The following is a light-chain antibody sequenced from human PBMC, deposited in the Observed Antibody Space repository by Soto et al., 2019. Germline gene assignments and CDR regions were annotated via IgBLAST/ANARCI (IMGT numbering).Light chain of an antibody. V-gene: IGKV3-20*01. J-gene: IGKJ5*01. CDR2: GVS. CDR3: QHYVNSPPTT. CDR1: QSVSSSY. Sequence: EIVLTQSPGTLSLSPGERATLSCRASQSVSSSYLAWYQQKPGQAPRLLIYGVSSRATDIPDRFSGSGSGTDFALTVSRLEPEDFAVYYCQHYVNSPPTTFGQGTRLEIK.